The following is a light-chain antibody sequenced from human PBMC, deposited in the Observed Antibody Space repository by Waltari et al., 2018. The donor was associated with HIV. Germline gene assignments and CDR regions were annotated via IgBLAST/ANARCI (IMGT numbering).Light chain of an antibody. CDR2: AAS. V-gene: IGKV1-27*01. CDR1: QVISNY. J-gene: IGKJ3*01. CDR3: QKYNSPPFT. Sequence: DIQMTQFPSSLSASVGDRVTITCRASQVISNYLAWYQQQPGKVPKLLISAASALQSGVPSRLSGSGSGTDFTLTISSLQPEDVATYYCQKYNSPPFTFGPGTKVDIK.